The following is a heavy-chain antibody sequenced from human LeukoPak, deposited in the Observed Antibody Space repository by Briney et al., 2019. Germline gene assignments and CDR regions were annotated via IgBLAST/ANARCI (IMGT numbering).Heavy chain of an antibody. CDR1: GFTFSSYA. CDR3: AREEGRYCSGGSCYSNPFDY. J-gene: IGHJ4*02. D-gene: IGHD2-15*01. CDR2: ISGSGGST. V-gene: IGHV3-23*01. Sequence: PGGSLRLSCAASGFTFSSYAMSWVRQAPRKGLEWVSTISGSGGSTYYADSVKGRFTISRDNAKNSLYLQMNSLRAEDTAVYYCAREEGRYCSGGSCYSNPFDYWGQGTLVTVSS.